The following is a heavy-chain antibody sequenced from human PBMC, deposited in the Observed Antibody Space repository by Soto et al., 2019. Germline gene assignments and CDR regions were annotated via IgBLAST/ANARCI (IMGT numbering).Heavy chain of an antibody. CDR1: GGSVNSAGYS. V-gene: IGHV4-30-2*01. CDR2: VYQSGST. Sequence: SETLSLTCDVSGGSVNSAGYSWGWIRQPPGKGLEWIGYVYQSGSTYYKPSLRGRVAISVDTFNNHFSLRLPSVTAADTAMYFCARNTSTYFDSWGQGIPVTVYS. CDR3: ARNTSTYFDS. J-gene: IGHJ4*02.